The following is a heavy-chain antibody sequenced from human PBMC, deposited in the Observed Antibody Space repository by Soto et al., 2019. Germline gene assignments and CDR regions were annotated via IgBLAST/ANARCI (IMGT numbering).Heavy chain of an antibody. Sequence: SETLSLTCTVSGGSISSYYWSWIRQPPGKGLEWIGYIYYSGRTNYNTSLKSRNKITVDTSKIQFSLKLSFVTAAYTAVYYCARRKLPGYYFDYWGQGTLVTVS. D-gene: IGHD2-15*01. V-gene: IGHV4-59*08. CDR2: IYYSGRT. CDR3: ARRKLPGYYFDY. J-gene: IGHJ4*02. CDR1: GGSISSYY.